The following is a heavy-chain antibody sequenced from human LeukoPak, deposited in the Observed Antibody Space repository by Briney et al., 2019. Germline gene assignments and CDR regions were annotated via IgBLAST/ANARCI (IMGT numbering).Heavy chain of an antibody. Sequence: ASVKVSCKASRDTFSSYAISWVRQAPGQGLEWMGGIIPIFGTANYAQKFQGRVTITADGSTSTAYMELSSLRSEDTAVYYCARDSVYCSGGSCRSYWGQGTLVTVSS. CDR3: ARDSVYCSGGSCRSY. CDR1: RDTFSSYA. D-gene: IGHD2-15*01. CDR2: IIPIFGTA. J-gene: IGHJ4*02. V-gene: IGHV1-69*13.